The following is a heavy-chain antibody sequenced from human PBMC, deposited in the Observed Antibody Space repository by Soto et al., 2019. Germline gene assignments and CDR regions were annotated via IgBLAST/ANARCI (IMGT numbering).Heavy chain of an antibody. CDR3: ARDRTYYYYYMDV. V-gene: IGHV4-34*01. CDR1: GGSFSGYY. CDR2: INHSGST. J-gene: IGHJ6*03. Sequence: PSETLFLTCAVYGGSFSGYYWSWIRQPPGKGLEWIGEINHSGSTNYNPSLKSRVTISVDTSKNQFSLKLSSVTAADTAVYYCARDRTYYYYYMDVWGKGTTVTVSS.